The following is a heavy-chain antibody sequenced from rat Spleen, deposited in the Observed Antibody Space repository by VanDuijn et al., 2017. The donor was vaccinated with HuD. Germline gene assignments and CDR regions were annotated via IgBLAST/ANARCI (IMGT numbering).Heavy chain of an antibody. V-gene: IGHV5-7*01. CDR2: LNYDGSST. CDR1: GFTFSDYY. J-gene: IGHJ2*01. CDR3: ARSVFDY. Sequence: EVQLVESDGGLVQPGRSLKLSCAASGFTFSDYYMAWVRQAPTKGLEWVATLNYDGSSTNYRDSVKGRFTISRDNAKSTLYLQMDSLKSEDTATYYCARSVFDYWGQGVMVTVSS.